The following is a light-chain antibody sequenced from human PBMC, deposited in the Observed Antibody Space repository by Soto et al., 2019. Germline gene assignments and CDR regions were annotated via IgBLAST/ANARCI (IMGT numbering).Light chain of an antibody. J-gene: IGKJ4*01. V-gene: IGKV3-11*01. CDR2: DAS. Sequence: EIVLTQSPATLSLSPGERATLSCRASQSVSSYLVWYQQKPGQAPRLLIYDASNRATGIPARFSGSGSGTDFSPTISSLQPEGFAVYYYYQHTNKPPLTFGGGTKVEIK. CDR3: YQHTNKPPLT. CDR1: QSVSSY.